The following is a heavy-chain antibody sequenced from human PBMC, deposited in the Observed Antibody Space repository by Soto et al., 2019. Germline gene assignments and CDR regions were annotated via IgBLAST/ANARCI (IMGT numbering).Heavy chain of an antibody. V-gene: IGHV3-33*01. CDR1: GFAFNTHG. CDR3: TRAAYGGSPYHYGLDV. Sequence: QVHLVESGGGVVQAGRSLRLSCGASGFAFNTHGMHWFRQAPGKGLEWVAVIWYDGSKKYYADSVKGRFTISRDNSKNTLELQMDSLRVEDTALYYCTRAAYGGSPYHYGLDVWGQGTTVIVAS. D-gene: IGHD1-26*01. J-gene: IGHJ6*02. CDR2: IWYDGSKK.